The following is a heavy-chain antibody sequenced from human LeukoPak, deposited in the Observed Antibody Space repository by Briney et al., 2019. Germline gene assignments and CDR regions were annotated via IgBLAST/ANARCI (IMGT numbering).Heavy chain of an antibody. CDR3: ATGDRYFDY. V-gene: IGHV1-24*01. Sequence: VKVSCKVSGYTLTELSMHWVRQAPGKGLEWMGGFDPEDGETIYAQKFQGRVTVTEDTSTDTAYMELSSLRSEDTAVYYCATGDRYFDYWGQGTLVTVSS. J-gene: IGHJ4*02. CDR1: GYTLTELS. D-gene: IGHD7-27*01. CDR2: FDPEDGET.